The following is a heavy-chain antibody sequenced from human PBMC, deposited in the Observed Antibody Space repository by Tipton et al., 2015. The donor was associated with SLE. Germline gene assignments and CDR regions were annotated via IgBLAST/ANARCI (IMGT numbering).Heavy chain of an antibody. CDR2: ISSGVST. CDR3: ARDVREAYSSGWYNAFDV. V-gene: IGHV3-53*05. D-gene: IGHD6-19*01. J-gene: IGHJ3*01. CDR1: GFTVSNNY. Sequence: SLRLSYAASGFTVSNNYMNWVRQAPGKGLEWVSSISSGVSTYYIKSVKGRFTISRDNSKNTVYLQMNSLRPEDTALYYCARDVREAYSSGWYNAFDVWGQGTVVTVSS.